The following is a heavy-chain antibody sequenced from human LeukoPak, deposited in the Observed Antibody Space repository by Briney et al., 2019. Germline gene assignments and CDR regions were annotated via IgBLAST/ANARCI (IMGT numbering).Heavy chain of an antibody. Sequence: GGSLRLSCAASGFTFSSYAMHWVRQAPGKGLEWVAVISYDGSNKYYADPVKGRFTISRDNSKNTLYLQMNSLRAEDTAVYYCARDRYCSGGSCYRYNWFDPWGQGTLVTVSS. CDR3: ARDRYCSGGSCYRYNWFDP. D-gene: IGHD2-15*01. CDR2: ISYDGSNK. J-gene: IGHJ5*02. CDR1: GFTFSSYA. V-gene: IGHV3-30-3*01.